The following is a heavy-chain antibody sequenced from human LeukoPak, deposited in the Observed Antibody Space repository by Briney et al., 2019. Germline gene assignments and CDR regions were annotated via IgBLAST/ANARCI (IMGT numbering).Heavy chain of an antibody. V-gene: IGHV1-69*13. D-gene: IGHD1-1*01. Sequence: SVKVSCKASGGTFSSYAISWARQAPGQGLEWMGGIIPIFGTANYAQKFQGRVTITADESTSTAYMELSSLRSEDTAVYYCARDGQLERLYYFDYWGQGTLVTVSS. CDR2: IIPIFGTA. J-gene: IGHJ4*02. CDR3: ARDGQLERLYYFDY. CDR1: GGTFSSYA.